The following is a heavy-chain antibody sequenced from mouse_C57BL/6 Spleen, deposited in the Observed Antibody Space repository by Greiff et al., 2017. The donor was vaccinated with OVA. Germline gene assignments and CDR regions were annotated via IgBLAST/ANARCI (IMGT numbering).Heavy chain of an antibody. Sequence: QVQLQQSGAELARPGASVKLSCKASGYTFTSYGISWVKQRTGQGLEWIGEIYPRSGNTYYNEKFKGKATLTADKSSSTAYMELRSLTSEDSAVYFCARERDGSSYRYFDVWGTGTTVTVSS. CDR3: ARERDGSSYRYFDV. V-gene: IGHV1-81*01. CDR1: GYTFTSYG. D-gene: IGHD1-1*01. CDR2: IYPRSGNT. J-gene: IGHJ1*03.